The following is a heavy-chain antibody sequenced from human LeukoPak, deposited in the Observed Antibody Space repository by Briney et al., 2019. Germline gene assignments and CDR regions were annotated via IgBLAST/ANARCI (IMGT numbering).Heavy chain of an antibody. Sequence: GGSLRLSCAASGFTFNTYAMHWVRQAPGKGLEWISFISSGGSTIYYADSVRGQFTISRDNAKKSLYLQMKSLRAEDTAVYYCARVQKGIAAAGTGGGWFEPWGQGTLVTVS. CDR2: ISSGGSTI. J-gene: IGHJ5*02. D-gene: IGHD6-13*01. V-gene: IGHV3-48*04. CDR1: GFTFNTYA. CDR3: ARVQKGIAAAGTGGGWFEP.